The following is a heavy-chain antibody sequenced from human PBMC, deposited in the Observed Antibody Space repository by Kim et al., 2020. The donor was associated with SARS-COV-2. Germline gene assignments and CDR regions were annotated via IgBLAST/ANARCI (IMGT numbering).Heavy chain of an antibody. D-gene: IGHD6-6*01. J-gene: IGHJ6*02. Sequence: AASLKGRFTISRDKSKTTLYLQMNNLRAEDTAVYYCAKGLKRLVPAARYYGMDVWGQGTTVTVSS. V-gene: IGHV3-30*02. CDR3: AKGLKRLVPAARYYGMDV.